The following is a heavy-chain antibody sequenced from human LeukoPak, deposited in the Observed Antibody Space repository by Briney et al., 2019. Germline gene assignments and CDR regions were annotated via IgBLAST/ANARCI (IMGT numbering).Heavy chain of an antibody. D-gene: IGHD3-22*01. J-gene: IGHJ4*02. CDR1: GFTFSSYG. Sequence: GGSLRLSCAASGFTFSSYGMSWVRQAPGRGLEWVSAISTTGGTTYYADSVRGRFTISRDNSKNTLFLHMNSLRAEDTAVYYCAKDLDTGSMIVVVITPPAYFDYWGQGTLVTVSS. CDR3: AKDLDTGSMIVVVITPPAYFDY. V-gene: IGHV3-23*01. CDR2: ISTTGGTT.